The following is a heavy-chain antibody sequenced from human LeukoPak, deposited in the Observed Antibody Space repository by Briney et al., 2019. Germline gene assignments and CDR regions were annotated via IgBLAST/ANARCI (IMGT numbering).Heavy chain of an antibody. V-gene: IGHV4-34*01. J-gene: IGHJ4*02. D-gene: IGHD6-19*01. CDR1: GGSFSGYY. CDR2: INHSGST. CDR3: ARVRGGWLAPFDY. Sequence: SETPSLTCAVYGGSFSGYYWSWIRQPPGKGLEWIGEINHSGSTNYNPSLKSRVTISVDTSKNQFSLKLSSVTAADTAVYYCARVRGGWLAPFDYWGQGTLVTVSS.